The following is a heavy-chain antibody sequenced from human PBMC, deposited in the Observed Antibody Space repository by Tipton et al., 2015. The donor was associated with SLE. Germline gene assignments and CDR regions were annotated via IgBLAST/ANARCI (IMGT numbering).Heavy chain of an antibody. CDR3: AGDSLAATD. D-gene: IGHD6-25*01. V-gene: IGHV3-48*03. Sequence: GSLRLSCAASGFTFSSFGMNWVRQAPGKGLEWVSYIDITGTIVYYADSVRGRFTISRDAAKNSLYLQTDSLRAEDTAIYYCAGDSLAATDWGQGTLVTVSS. CDR2: IDITGTIV. J-gene: IGHJ1*01. CDR1: GFTFSSFG.